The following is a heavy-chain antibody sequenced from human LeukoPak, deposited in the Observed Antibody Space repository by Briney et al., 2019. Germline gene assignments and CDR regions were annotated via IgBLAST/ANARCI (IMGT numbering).Heavy chain of an antibody. V-gene: IGHV4-30-4*01. J-gene: IGHJ3*02. CDR1: GGSISSGDYY. Sequence: SETLSLTCTVSGGSISSGDYYWSWIRQPPGKGLEWIGYIYYSGSTYYNPSLKSRVTISVDTSKNQFSLKPSSVTAADTAVYYCASQLWFGELYGAFDIWGQGTMVTVSS. D-gene: IGHD3-10*01. CDR3: ASQLWFGELYGAFDI. CDR2: IYYSGST.